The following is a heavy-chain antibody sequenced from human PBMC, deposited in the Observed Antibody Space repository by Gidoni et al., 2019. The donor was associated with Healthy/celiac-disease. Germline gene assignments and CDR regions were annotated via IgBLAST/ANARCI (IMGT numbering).Heavy chain of an antibody. J-gene: IGHJ3*02. CDR1: GFTFDDYA. D-gene: IGHD6-19*01. CDR2: ISWNSGSI. CDR3: AKDGLLRQWLARRGAFDI. Sequence: EVQLVESGGGLVQPGRSLRLSCAASGFTFDDYAMHWVRQAPGKGLEWVSGISWNSGSIGYADSVKGRFTISRDNAKNSLYLQMNSLRAEETALYYCAKDGLLRQWLARRGAFDIWGQGTMVTVSS. V-gene: IGHV3-9*01.